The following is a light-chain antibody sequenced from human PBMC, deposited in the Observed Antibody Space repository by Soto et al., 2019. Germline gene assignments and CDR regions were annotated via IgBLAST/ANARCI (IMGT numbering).Light chain of an antibody. CDR1: TSNIAIHY. J-gene: IGLJ1*01. CDR3: CSYAGRYTYV. Sequence: QSVLTQPPSASGTPGQRVTISCSGSTSNIAIHYVYWYQQLPGTAPKLLIYSNDLWPSGVPDRFSGSKSGNTASLTISGLQTEDEADYYCCSYAGRYTYVFGTGTKLTVL. CDR2: SND. V-gene: IGLV1-47*02.